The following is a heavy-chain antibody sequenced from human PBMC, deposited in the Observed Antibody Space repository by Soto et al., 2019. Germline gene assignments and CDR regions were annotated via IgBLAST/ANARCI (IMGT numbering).Heavy chain of an antibody. J-gene: IGHJ6*02. Sequence: GASVKVSCKASGGTFSSYGISWVRQAPGQGLECMGVIIPILGIANYAQKFQGRVTITADESSSTAYMELTSLTSEDTAVYYCARVNHYYGPGRVPAYYHYYGMDVWGQGTTVTVSS. CDR1: GGTFSSYG. V-gene: IGHV1-69*10. CDR2: IIPILGIA. CDR3: ARVNHYYGPGRVPAYYHYYGMDV. D-gene: IGHD3-10*01.